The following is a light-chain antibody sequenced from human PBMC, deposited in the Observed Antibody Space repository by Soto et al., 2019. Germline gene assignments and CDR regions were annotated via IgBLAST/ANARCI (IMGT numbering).Light chain of an antibody. CDR2: HVN. CDR3: CSYASSPTWV. CDR1: SNDVGGYNY. Sequence: QSVLTQPRSVSGSPGQSVTISCTGTSNDVGGYNYVSWYQQHPGKAPKLLISHVNKRPSGVPDRLSGSKSGNTASLIISGLQAEDEADYYCCSYASSPTWVFGGGTKVTVL. V-gene: IGLV2-11*01. J-gene: IGLJ3*02.